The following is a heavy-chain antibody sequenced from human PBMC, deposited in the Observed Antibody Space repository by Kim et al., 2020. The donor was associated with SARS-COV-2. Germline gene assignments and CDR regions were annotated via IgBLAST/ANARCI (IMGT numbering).Heavy chain of an antibody. Sequence: SETLSLTCTVSGGSISSYYWSWIRQPPGKGLEWIGYIYYSGSTNYNPSLKSRVTISVDTSKNQFSLKLSSVTAADTAVYYCARMSDYGDYEGLDYWGQGTLVTVSS. D-gene: IGHD4-17*01. CDR3: ARMSDYGDYEGLDY. V-gene: IGHV4-59*13. CDR2: IYYSGST. CDR1: GGSISSYY. J-gene: IGHJ4*02.